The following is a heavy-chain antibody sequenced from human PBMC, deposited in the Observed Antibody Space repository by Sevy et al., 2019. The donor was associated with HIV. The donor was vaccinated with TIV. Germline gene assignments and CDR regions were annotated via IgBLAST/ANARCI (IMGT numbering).Heavy chain of an antibody. V-gene: IGHV3-20*04. CDR2: INWNAAAT. CDR3: AKEKSCGGACYYFDY. CDR1: QLRFEDSD. D-gene: IGHD2-21*02. Sequence: GGSLRLSCVASQLRFEDSDMNWVRQVPGTGLQWVSGINWNAAATSYTDSVKGRFTISRDNAKNTLYLQMDSLRGEDTGLYFCAKEKSCGGACYYFDYWGQRALVTVSS. J-gene: IGHJ4*02.